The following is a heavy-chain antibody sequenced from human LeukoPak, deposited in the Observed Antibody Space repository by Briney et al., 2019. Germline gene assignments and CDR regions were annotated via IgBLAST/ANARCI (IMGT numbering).Heavy chain of an antibody. J-gene: IGHJ4*02. CDR1: GFTFSDYY. Sequence: GGSLRLSCAASGFTFSDYYMSWIRQAPGKGLEWVAVISYDGSNKYYADSVKGRFTISRDNSKNTLYLQMNSLRAEDTAVYYCAKDGLGYCGGGSCYWKSKFDYWGQGTLVTVSS. V-gene: IGHV3-30*18. CDR3: AKDGLGYCGGGSCYWKSKFDY. D-gene: IGHD2-15*01. CDR2: ISYDGSNK.